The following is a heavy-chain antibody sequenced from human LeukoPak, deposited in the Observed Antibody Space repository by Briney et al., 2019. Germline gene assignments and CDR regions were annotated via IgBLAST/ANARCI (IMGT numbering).Heavy chain of an antibody. CDR1: GFTFSSYA. CDR3: ATLRYCTNGVCSYVWGSYRYLYY. Sequence: GGSLRLSCAASGFTFSSYAMSWVRQAPGKGLEWVSAISGSGGSTYYADSVKGRFTISRDNSKNTLYLQMNSPRAEDTAVYYCATLRYCTNGVCSYVWGSYRYLYYWGQGTLVTVSS. D-gene: IGHD2-8*01. J-gene: IGHJ4*02. V-gene: IGHV3-23*01. CDR2: ISGSGGST.